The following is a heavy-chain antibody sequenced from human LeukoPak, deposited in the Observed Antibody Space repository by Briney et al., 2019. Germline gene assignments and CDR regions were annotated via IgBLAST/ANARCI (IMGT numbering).Heavy chain of an antibody. CDR2: INHSGST. CDR1: GGSISSYY. CDR3: ARGGRLQFRY. J-gene: IGHJ4*02. V-gene: IGHV4-34*01. Sequence: SSETLSLTCTVSGGSISSYYWSWIRQPPGKGLEWIGEINHSGSTNYNPSLKSRVTISVDTSKNQFSLKLSSVTAADTAVYYCARGGRLQFRYWGQGTLVTVSS. D-gene: IGHD5-12*01.